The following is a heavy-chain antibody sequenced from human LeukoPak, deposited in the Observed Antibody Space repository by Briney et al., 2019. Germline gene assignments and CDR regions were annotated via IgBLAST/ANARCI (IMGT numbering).Heavy chain of an antibody. CDR1: GGSISSSSYY. CDR2: IYYSGST. CDR3: ARSRELHFDY. D-gene: IGHD3-10*01. J-gene: IGHJ4*02. Sequence: PSETLSLTCTVSGGSISSSSYYWGWIRQPPGKGLEWIGSIYYSGSTYYNPSLKSRVTISVDTSKNQFSLKLSSVTAADTAVYYCARSRELHFDYWAREPWSPSPQ. V-gene: IGHV4-39*01.